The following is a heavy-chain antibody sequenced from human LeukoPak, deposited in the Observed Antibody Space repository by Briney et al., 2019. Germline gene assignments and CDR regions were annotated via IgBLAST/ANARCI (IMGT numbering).Heavy chain of an antibody. V-gene: IGHV3-7*03. Sequence: GGSLRLSCAASGLIFSSYWMSWVRQAPGKGLEWVANIKQDGSEKYYVDSVKGRFIISRDNAKNSLYLQMNSLRAEDTAVYYCAKDLNWNDVGSYFDYWGQGTLVTVSS. J-gene: IGHJ4*02. CDR3: AKDLNWNDVGSYFDY. D-gene: IGHD1-1*01. CDR1: GLIFSSYW. CDR2: IKQDGSEK.